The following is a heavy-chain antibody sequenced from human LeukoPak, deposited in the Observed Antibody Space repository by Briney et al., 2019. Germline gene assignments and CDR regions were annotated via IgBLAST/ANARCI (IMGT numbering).Heavy chain of an antibody. Sequence: PSETLSLTCTVSGYSISSGYYWGWIRQPPGKGLEWIGTIYHSGSTYYNPSLKSRVTISVDTSRNQFSLKLSSVTAADTALYYCSRASSTSYYDYWGQGSLVTVSS. J-gene: IGHJ4*02. CDR2: IYHSGST. CDR1: GYSISSGYY. D-gene: IGHD6-19*01. V-gene: IGHV4-38-2*02. CDR3: SRASSTSYYDY.